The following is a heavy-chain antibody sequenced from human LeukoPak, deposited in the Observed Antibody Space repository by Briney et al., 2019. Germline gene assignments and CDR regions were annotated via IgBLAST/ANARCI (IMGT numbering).Heavy chain of an antibody. V-gene: IGHV1-18*01. J-gene: IGHJ4*02. CDR2: ISAYNGNT. CDR1: GYTFTTYG. CDR3: ARVAPGYSSIWYDY. D-gene: IGHD6-13*01. Sequence: ASVKASCKASGYTFTTYGISWVRQAPGQGLEWMGWISAYNGNTNYAQKLQGRVTMTTDTSTSTAYMDLRSLNSDDTAVYFCARVAPGYSSIWYDYWGQGTLVTVSS.